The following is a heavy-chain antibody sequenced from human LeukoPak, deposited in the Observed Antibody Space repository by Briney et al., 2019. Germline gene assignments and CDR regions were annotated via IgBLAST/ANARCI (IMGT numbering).Heavy chain of an antibody. CDR3: ARDSGTTGEVKFDP. CDR1: GGSFSGYY. D-gene: IGHD3-10*01. V-gene: IGHV4-34*01. J-gene: IGHJ5*02. CDR2: INHSGST. Sequence: SETLSLTCAVYGGSFSGYYWSWVRQPPGKGLEWIGEINHSGSTNYNPSLKSRVTMSIDTPKNQFSLNLTFVTAADTAVYYCARDSGTTGEVKFDPWGQGTLVTVSS.